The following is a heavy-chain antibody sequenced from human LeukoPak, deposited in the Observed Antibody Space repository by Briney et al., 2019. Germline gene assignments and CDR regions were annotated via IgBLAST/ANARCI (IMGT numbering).Heavy chain of an antibody. D-gene: IGHD6-13*01. J-gene: IGHJ4*02. CDR2: ISGYNGNT. Sequence: ASVKVSCKTSGYTFTNYGISWVRQAPGQGLEWMGWISGYNGNTNYAQNLQGRVTMTTDTSTSTAYMELRSLTSDDTALYYCARDAPYSSSWYVPFDYWGQGTLVTVSS. CDR3: ARDAPYSSSWYVPFDY. CDR1: GYTFTNYG. V-gene: IGHV1-18*01.